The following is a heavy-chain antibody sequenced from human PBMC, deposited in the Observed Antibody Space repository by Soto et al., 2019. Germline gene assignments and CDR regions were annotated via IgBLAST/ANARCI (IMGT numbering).Heavy chain of an antibody. CDR1: GFDFNKYA. V-gene: IGHV3-23*01. J-gene: IGHJ4*02. CDR3: AKDSPSYTTSPFYFDS. Sequence: GGSLRLSCAAFGFDFNKYAMTWVRQAPGKGLQLVSSITSNGDSTYYADSVKGRFTTARDNSKNTLYLQMNSLRADDTAVFYCAKDSPSYTTSPFYFDSWGQGTLVTVSS. CDR2: ITSNGDST. D-gene: IGHD2-2*02.